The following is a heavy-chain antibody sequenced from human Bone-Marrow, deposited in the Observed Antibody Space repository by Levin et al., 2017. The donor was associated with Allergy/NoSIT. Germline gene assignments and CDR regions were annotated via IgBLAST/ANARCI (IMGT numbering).Heavy chain of an antibody. J-gene: IGHJ6*02. CDR1: GGSLSSYY. CDR2: VHYRGST. V-gene: IGHV4-59*12. CDR3: VRGGSSPFVIDNYIGMDV. D-gene: IGHD6-6*01. Sequence: SSETLSLTCSVSGGSLSSYYWSWIRQPSGKGLEWIGKVHYRGSTKYTPSLKSRVTISVDTSKNQFSLNLTSVTAADTAVYYCVRGGSSPFVIDNYIGMDVWGQGTTVTVS.